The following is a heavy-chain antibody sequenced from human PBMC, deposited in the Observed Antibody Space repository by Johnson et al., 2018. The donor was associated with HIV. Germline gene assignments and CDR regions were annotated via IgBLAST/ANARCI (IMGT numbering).Heavy chain of an antibody. D-gene: IGHD3-22*01. CDR3: AKPDSGGYYGDIDAFDI. CDR2: ISSSGDSA. V-gene: IGHV3-23*04. Sequence: VQLVESGGGLVQPGGSLRLSCAASGFTFRNYAMTWVRQSPGRGLEWVSAISSSGDSAYYADSVRGRFSISRDDSKNTLHLQMNGLRPDDTAVYYCAKPDSGGYYGDIDAFDIWGQGTMVTVSS. J-gene: IGHJ3*02. CDR1: GFTFRNYA.